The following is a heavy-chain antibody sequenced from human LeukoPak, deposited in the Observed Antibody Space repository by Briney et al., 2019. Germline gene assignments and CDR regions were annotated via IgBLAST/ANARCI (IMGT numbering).Heavy chain of an antibody. J-gene: IGHJ6*03. Sequence: GGSLRLSCAASGFTFGSYWMSWVRQAPGKGLEWVANIKQDGSEKYYVDSVKGQFTISRDNAKNSLYLQMNSLRAEDTAVYYYARDPYTVTSYYYYMDVWGKGTTVTVSS. V-gene: IGHV3-7*01. CDR3: ARDPYTVTSYYYYMDV. CDR1: GFTFGSYW. CDR2: IKQDGSEK. D-gene: IGHD4-17*01.